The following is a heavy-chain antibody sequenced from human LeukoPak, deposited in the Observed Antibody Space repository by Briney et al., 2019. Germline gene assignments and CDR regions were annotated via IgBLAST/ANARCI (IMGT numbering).Heavy chain of an antibody. CDR2: INHSGST. CDR3: ARFGPEGNYYGSGSYYWFDY. D-gene: IGHD3-10*01. CDR1: GGSFSGYY. Sequence: SETLSLTCAVYGGSFSGYYWSWIRQPPGEGLEWIGEINHSGSTNYNPSLKSRVTISVDTSKNQFSLKLSSVTAADTAVYYCARFGPEGNYYGSGSYYWFDYWGQGTLVTVSS. J-gene: IGHJ4*02. V-gene: IGHV4-34*01.